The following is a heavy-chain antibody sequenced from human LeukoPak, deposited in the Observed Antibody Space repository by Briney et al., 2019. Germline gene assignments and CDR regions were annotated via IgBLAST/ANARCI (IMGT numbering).Heavy chain of an antibody. CDR2: INPNSGGT. CDR1: GYTFTAYY. D-gene: IGHD6-19*01. Sequence: ASVKVSCKASGYTFTAYYVHWVRQAPGQGLEWMGWINPNSGGTNYAQTFQGRVTLTRDTSISTAYMELSRLSSDDTAVYYCAREISVAGTMIDYWGQGTLVTVSS. CDR3: AREISVAGTMIDY. V-gene: IGHV1-2*02. J-gene: IGHJ4*02.